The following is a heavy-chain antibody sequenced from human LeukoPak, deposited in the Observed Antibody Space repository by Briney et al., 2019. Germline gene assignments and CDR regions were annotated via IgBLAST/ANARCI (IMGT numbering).Heavy chain of an antibody. CDR2: LRSDGATT. D-gene: IGHD6-19*01. Sequence: PGGSLRLSCAASGFTFSSYGMHWVRQTPGKGLEYVSALRSDGATTYYADSVKGRFIISRDNSKNTVYLQMGSLRSEDTGVYYCARARRSGQQSYYFDYWGQGTPVIVSS. CDR1: GFTFSSYG. CDR3: ARARRSGQQSYYFDY. V-gene: IGHV3-64*02. J-gene: IGHJ4*02.